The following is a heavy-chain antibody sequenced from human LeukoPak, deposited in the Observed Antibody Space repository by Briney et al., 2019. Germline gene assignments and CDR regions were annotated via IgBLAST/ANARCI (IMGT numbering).Heavy chain of an antibody. Sequence: GASVKVSCKASGFTFTSSAMQWVRQARGQRLEWIGWIVVGSGNTNYAQKFQERVTITRDMSTSTAYMELSSLRSEDTAVYYCASTTSPGIAVAGPDYWGQGTLVTVSS. CDR2: IVVGSGNT. V-gene: IGHV1-58*02. D-gene: IGHD6-19*01. CDR1: GFTFTSSA. CDR3: ASTTSPGIAVAGPDY. J-gene: IGHJ4*02.